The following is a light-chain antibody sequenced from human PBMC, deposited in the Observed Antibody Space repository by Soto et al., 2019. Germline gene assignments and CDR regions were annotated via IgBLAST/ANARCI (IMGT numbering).Light chain of an antibody. Sequence: QSVLTQPPSASGSAGQSVTISCTGTSTDVGGYNYVSWYQQHPGKAPKLMIYEVSNRPSGVPDRFSGSKSGNTASLTVSGLQAEDEAYYYCSSYAGNNIHYVFGTGTKLTVL. CDR2: EVS. CDR1: STDVGGYNY. V-gene: IGLV2-8*01. CDR3: SSYAGNNIHYV. J-gene: IGLJ1*01.